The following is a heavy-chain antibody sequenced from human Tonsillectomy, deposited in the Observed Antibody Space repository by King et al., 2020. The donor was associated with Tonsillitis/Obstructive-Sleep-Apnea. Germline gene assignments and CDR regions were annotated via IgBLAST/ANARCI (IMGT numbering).Heavy chain of an antibody. CDR2: IKSKTEGGTT. V-gene: IGHV3-15*01. J-gene: IGHJ4*02. D-gene: IGHD6-19*01. CDR1: VLSFSNAW. CDR3: TTGMTATGWYGLFDF. Sequence: VQLVESGGGLVKPGGSLRLSCAASVLSFSNAWMIWVRQAPGKGLEWVGRIKSKTEGGTTDYAAPVKGRFTISRDDSNNTLYLQMNSLKPEDTAVYYCTTGMTATGWYGLFDFWGQGTLVTVSS.